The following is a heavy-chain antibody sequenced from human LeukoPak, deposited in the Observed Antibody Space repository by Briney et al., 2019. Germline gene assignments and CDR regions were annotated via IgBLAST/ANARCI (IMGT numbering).Heavy chain of an antibody. J-gene: IGHJ6*02. CDR1: GGSFSGYY. V-gene: IGHV4-34*01. CDR2: INHSGST. CDR3: ARGPPIFGVVIHYYYYGMDV. D-gene: IGHD3-3*01. Sequence: SETLSLTCAVYGGSFSGYYWSWIRQPPGKGLEWIGEINHSGSTNYNPSLKSRVTISVDTSKNQFSLKLSSVTAADTAVYYCARGPPIFGVVIHYYYYGMDVWGQGTTVTVSS.